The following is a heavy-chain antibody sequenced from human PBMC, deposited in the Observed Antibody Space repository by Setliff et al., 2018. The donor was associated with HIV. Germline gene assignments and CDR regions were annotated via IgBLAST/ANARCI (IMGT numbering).Heavy chain of an antibody. Sequence: PSETLSLTCTVSGGSFNSGGHYWSWIRQHPGKGLEWIGYIYYSGSTFYNPALKSRITISVDTPKNQFSLQLSYVTAADTAVYYCARAPQDRTTWYFDLWGRGALGTVSS. D-gene: IGHD4-17*01. CDR1: GGSFNSGGHY. CDR2: IYYSGST. V-gene: IGHV4-31*03. J-gene: IGHJ2*01. CDR3: ARAPQDRTTWYFDL.